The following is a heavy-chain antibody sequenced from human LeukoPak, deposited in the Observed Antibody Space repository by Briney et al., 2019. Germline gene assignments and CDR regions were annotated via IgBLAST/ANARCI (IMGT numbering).Heavy chain of an antibody. D-gene: IGHD4-17*01. J-gene: IGHJ6*03. CDR1: GGSFSGYY. V-gene: IGHV4-34*01. CDR3: ARVRGDYGPHYYYYYYMDV. CDR2: INHSGST. Sequence: SETLSLTCAVYGGSFSGYYWSWIRQPPGKGLEWIGEINHSGSTNYNPSLKSRVTISVDTSKNQFSLKLSSVIAADTAVYYSARVRGDYGPHYYYYYYMDVWGKRTTVTVSS.